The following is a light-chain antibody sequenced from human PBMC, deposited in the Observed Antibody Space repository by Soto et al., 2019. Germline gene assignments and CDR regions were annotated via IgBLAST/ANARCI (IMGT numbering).Light chain of an antibody. V-gene: IGKV3-15*01. J-gene: IGKJ1*01. CDR3: QQYSNWPPGT. Sequence: EIVMTQSPATLSVSPGGRATLSCRASQSISSNLAWYQQKPGQAPRLLIYGASTRATGIPARFSGSGSGTEFTLTISSLQSEDFAVYYCQQYSNWPPGTFGQGTKVDIK. CDR1: QSISSN. CDR2: GAS.